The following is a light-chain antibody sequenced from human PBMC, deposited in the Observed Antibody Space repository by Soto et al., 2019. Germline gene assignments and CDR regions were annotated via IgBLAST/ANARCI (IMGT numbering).Light chain of an antibody. CDR1: SSDVGGSNF. V-gene: IGLV2-8*01. CDR2: EVN. Sequence: QSALTQPPSASGAPGQSVTISCTGTSSDVGGSNFVSWFQQLPGKAPKLIIYEVNKRPSGVPDRFSGSKSGNTASLAVSGLQAEDEADYYCNSYAGSKSVVVFGGGTKLTVL. CDR3: NSYAGSKSVVV. J-gene: IGLJ2*01.